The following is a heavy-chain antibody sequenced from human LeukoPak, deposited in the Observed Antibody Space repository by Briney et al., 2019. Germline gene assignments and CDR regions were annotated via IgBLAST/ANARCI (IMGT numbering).Heavy chain of an antibody. V-gene: IGHV4-59*01. J-gene: IGHJ4*02. CDR1: SGSISSYY. CDR3: ARGPNSAAMDY. CDR2: IYYSGST. D-gene: IGHD5-18*01. Sequence: SSETLSFTCTVSSGSISSYYWSWIRQPPGKGLEWIGYIYYSGSTNYNPSLKSRVTISVATSNNQFSLNLSSVTAADTAVYYCARGPNSAAMDYWGQGTLVTVSS.